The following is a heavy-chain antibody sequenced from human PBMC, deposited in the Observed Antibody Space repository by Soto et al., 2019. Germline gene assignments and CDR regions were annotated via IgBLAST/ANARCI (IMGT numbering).Heavy chain of an antibody. D-gene: IGHD1-26*01. CDR2: ISAYNGNT. CDR3: ARDKSGSSHSYYYYYVMDV. V-gene: IGHV1-18*01. J-gene: IGHJ6*02. CDR1: GYTFTSYG. Sequence: QVQLVQSGAEVKKPGASVKVSCKASGYTFTSYGISWVRQAPGQGLEWMGWISAYNGNTNYAQKLQGRVTMTTDTSTSTAYIEMRRLRSDDTAVYYGARDKSGSSHSYYYYYVMDVWGQGTTVTVSS.